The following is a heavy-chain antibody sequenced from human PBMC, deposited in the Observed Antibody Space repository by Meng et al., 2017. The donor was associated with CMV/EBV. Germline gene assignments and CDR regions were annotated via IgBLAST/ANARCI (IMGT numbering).Heavy chain of an antibody. CDR1: GYTFSSYY. CDR2: INPSGGST. D-gene: IGHD6-6*01. Sequence: GQSRGEVKKHGASVKVSCKASGYTFSSYYMHWVRQAPGQGLEWMGIINPSGGSTSYAQKFQGRVTMTRDTSTSTVYMELSSLRSEDTAVYYCAREEGIAARSDWFDPWGQGTLVTVSS. CDR3: AREEGIAARSDWFDP. J-gene: IGHJ5*02. V-gene: IGHV1-46*01.